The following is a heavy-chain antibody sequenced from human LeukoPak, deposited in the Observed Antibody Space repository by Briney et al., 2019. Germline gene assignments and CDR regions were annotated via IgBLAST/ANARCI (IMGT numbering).Heavy chain of an antibody. D-gene: IGHD1-26*01. CDR1: GFTFSSYA. V-gene: IGHV3-23*01. Sequence: GGSLRLSCAASGFTFSSYAMSWVRQAPGKGLEWVSAISGSGGSTYYADSVKGRFTISRDDSKNTLYLQVNSLRVEDTAVYYCAKDRLGAMMYFDFWGQGTLVTVSS. CDR2: ISGSGGST. J-gene: IGHJ4*02. CDR3: AKDRLGAMMYFDF.